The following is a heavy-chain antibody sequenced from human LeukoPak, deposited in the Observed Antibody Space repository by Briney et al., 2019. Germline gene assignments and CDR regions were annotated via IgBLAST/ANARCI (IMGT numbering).Heavy chain of an antibody. Sequence: SVKVSCKASGGTFSSYAISWVRQAPGQGLEWMGGIIPIFGTANYAQKFQGRVTITADESTSTAYMELSSLRSGDTAVYYCARDPPTLWGFFDYWGQGTLVTVSS. CDR3: ARDPPTLWGFFDY. V-gene: IGHV1-69*01. CDR1: GGTFSSYA. CDR2: IIPIFGTA. J-gene: IGHJ4*02. D-gene: IGHD2-21*01.